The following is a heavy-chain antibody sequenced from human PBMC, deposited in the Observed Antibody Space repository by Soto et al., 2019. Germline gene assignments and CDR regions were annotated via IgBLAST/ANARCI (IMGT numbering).Heavy chain of an antibody. D-gene: IGHD6-19*01. Sequence: ESGGGVVQPGRSLRLSCAASGFTFSSYGMHWVRQAPGKGLEWVAVISYDGSNKYYADSVKGRFTISRDNSKNTLYLQMNSLRAEDTAVYYCAKTSSSDYEYSSVYDYYGMDVWGQGTTVTVSS. CDR1: GFTFSSYG. CDR3: AKTSSSDYEYSSVYDYYGMDV. V-gene: IGHV3-30*18. CDR2: ISYDGSNK. J-gene: IGHJ6*02.